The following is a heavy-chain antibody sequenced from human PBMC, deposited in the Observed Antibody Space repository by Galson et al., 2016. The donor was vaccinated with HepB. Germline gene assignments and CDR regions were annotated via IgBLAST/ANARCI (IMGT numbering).Heavy chain of an antibody. CDR1: GFTFSSYS. J-gene: IGHJ4*02. V-gene: IGHV3-53*01. CDR2: IYSGGST. Sequence: SLRLSCAASGFTFSSYSMNWVRQAPGKGLEWVSLIYSGGSTHYADSVKGRFTIFRDNAKNTLYLQMNNLRAEDTAVYYCASSGYSGSWGQGTLVTVSS. D-gene: IGHD6-13*01. CDR3: ASSGYSGS.